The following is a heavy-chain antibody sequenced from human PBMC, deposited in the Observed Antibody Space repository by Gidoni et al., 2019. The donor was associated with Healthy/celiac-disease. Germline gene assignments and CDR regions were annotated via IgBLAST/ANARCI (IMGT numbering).Heavy chain of an antibody. D-gene: IGHD1-7*01. V-gene: IGHV4-59*08. CDR3: ARPGGTTGHWYFDL. CDR1: GGSISSYY. J-gene: IGHJ2*01. Sequence: QVQLQESGPGLVKPSETLSLTCTFSGGSISSYYWSWIRQPPGKGLAWIGYIYYSGSTNYNPSLKSRVTISVDTSKNQFSLKLSSVTAADTAVYYCARPGGTTGHWYFDLWGRGTLVTVSS. CDR2: IYYSGST.